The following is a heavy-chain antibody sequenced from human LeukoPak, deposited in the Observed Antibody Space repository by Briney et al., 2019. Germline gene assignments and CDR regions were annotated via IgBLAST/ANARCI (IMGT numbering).Heavy chain of an antibody. CDR3: ARGGGYSYGDHYFDY. CDR1: SGSISSYY. Sequence: SETLSLTCTVSSGSISSYYWSWIRQPPGKGLEWIGYIYYSGSTNYNPSLKSRVTISVDTSKNQFSLKLSSVTAADTAVYYCARGGGYSYGDHYFDYWGQGTLVTVSS. CDR2: IYYSGST. D-gene: IGHD5-18*01. V-gene: IGHV4-59*01. J-gene: IGHJ4*02.